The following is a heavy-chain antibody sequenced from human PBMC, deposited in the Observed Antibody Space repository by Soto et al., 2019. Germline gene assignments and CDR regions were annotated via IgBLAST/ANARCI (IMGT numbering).Heavy chain of an antibody. Sequence: SVKVSCKASGGTFSSYAISWVRQAPGQGLEWMGGIIPIFGTANYAQKFQGRVTITADESTSTAYMELSSLRSEDTAVYYCARARNHMTTLYYYGMDVWGQGTTVTVSS. V-gene: IGHV1-69*13. CDR3: ARARNHMTTLYYYGMDV. D-gene: IGHD4-17*01. CDR1: GGTFSSYA. CDR2: IIPIFGTA. J-gene: IGHJ6*02.